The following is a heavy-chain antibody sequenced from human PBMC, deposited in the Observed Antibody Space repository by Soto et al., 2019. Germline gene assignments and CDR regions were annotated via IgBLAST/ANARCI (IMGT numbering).Heavy chain of an antibody. Sequence: EVQLLESGGDLVQPGGSLRLSCAASGFTFRNYAMTWVRQAPGKGLEWVSSISSGGDNTWYADSVKGRFTISRDNSRDTLYLHMNTLRGDDTAIFYCAKVQLEHSTSGGGYLSDYWGQGTLVTVSS. D-gene: IGHD1-1*01. V-gene: IGHV3-23*01. CDR1: GFTFRNYA. CDR3: AKVQLEHSTSGGGYLSDY. J-gene: IGHJ4*02. CDR2: ISSGGDNT.